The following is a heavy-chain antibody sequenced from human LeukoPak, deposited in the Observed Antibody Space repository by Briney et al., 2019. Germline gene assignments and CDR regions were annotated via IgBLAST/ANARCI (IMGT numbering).Heavy chain of an antibody. J-gene: IGHJ4*02. Sequence: GGSLRLSCAASGFTFSSYCMSWARQAPGKGLEWVSAISGSGGSTYYADSVKGRFTISRDNSKNTLYLQMNSLRAEDTAVYYCAKYCSGGSCYENYWGQGTLVTVSS. CDR2: ISGSGGST. CDR1: GFTFSSYC. D-gene: IGHD2-15*01. CDR3: AKYCSGGSCYENY. V-gene: IGHV3-23*01.